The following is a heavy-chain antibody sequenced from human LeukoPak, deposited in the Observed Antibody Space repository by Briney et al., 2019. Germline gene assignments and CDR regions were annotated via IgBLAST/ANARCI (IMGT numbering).Heavy chain of an antibody. D-gene: IGHD3-22*01. J-gene: IGHJ4*02. CDR1: GNTFTGYY. CDR2: INPNGGGT. Sequence: ASVKVSCKASGNTFTGYYMHWVRQAPGQGLEWMGWINPNGGGTNYAQKFQGRVTMTRDTSISTAYMELSRLRSDDTAVYYCARDSYYDSSGYWAYDYWGQGTLVTVSS. V-gene: IGHV1-2*02. CDR3: ARDSYYDSSGYWAYDY.